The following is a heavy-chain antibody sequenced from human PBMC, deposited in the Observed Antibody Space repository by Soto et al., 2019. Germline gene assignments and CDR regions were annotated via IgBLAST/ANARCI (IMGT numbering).Heavy chain of an antibody. D-gene: IGHD6-13*01. CDR2: IKSKTDGGTT. Sequence: LRLSCAASGFTFSNAWMSWVRQAPGKGLEWVGRIKSKTDGGTTDYAAPVKGRFTISRDDSKNTLYLQMNSLKTEDTAVYYCTTRRRVAAAAAVYDYWGQGTLVTV. V-gene: IGHV3-15*01. CDR1: GFTFSNAW. J-gene: IGHJ4*02. CDR3: TTRRRVAAAAAVYDY.